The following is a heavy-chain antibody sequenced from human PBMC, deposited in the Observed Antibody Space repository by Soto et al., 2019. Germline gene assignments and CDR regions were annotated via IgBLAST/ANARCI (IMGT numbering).Heavy chain of an antibody. V-gene: IGHV1-69*04. CDR2: IIPILGIA. CDR1: GYTFNCYG. CDR3: ARSSKAVHLGY. D-gene: IGHD1-1*01. Sequence: ASVKVSCKASGYTFNCYGISWVRQAPGQGLEWMGRIIPILGIANYAQKFQGRVTITADKSTSTAYMKLSSLRSEDTAVYYCARSSKAVHLGYWGQGTLVTVSS. J-gene: IGHJ4*02.